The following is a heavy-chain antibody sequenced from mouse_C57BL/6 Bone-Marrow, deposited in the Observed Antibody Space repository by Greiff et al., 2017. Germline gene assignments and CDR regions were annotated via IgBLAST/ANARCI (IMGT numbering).Heavy chain of an antibody. CDR1: GYTFTSYE. CDR2: IYPRSGNT. D-gene: IGHD1-1*01. V-gene: IGHV1-81*01. CDR3: ARGWGDSSPDY. Sequence: QVQLQQPGAELARPGASVTLSCKASGYTFTSYEISWVQQRTGQGLEWIGEIYPRSGNTYYNEKFKGKATLTADKASSTAYMELRSLTSEDSAVYFCARGWGDSSPDYWGQGTTLTVSS. J-gene: IGHJ2*01.